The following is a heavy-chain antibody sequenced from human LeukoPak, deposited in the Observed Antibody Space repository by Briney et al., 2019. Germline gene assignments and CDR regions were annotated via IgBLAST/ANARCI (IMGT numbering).Heavy chain of an antibody. CDR1: GYSFTSYW. CDR3: ARGVLPGYLWFGELLDRVWFDP. J-gene: IGHJ5*02. D-gene: IGHD3-10*01. Sequence: GESLKISCKGSGYSFTSYWIGWVRQMPGKGLEWMGIIYPGDSDTRYSPSFQGQVTISADKSISTAYLQWSSLKASDTAMYYCARGVLPGYLWFGELLDRVWFDPWGQGTLVTVSS. CDR2: IYPGDSDT. V-gene: IGHV5-51*01.